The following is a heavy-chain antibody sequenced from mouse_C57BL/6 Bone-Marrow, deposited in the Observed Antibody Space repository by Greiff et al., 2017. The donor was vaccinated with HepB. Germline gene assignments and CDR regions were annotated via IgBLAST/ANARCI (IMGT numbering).Heavy chain of an antibody. CDR1: GYTFTSYW. CDR2: IDPSDSYT. CDR3: ARRIRNFDY. V-gene: IGHV1-50*01. Sequence: QVQLQQPGAELVKPGASVKLSCKASGYTFTSYWMQWVKQRPGQGLEWIGEIDPSDSYTNYNQKFKGKATLTVDTSSSTAYMQISSLTSEDSAVYYCARRIRNFDYWGQGTTLTVSS. J-gene: IGHJ2*01.